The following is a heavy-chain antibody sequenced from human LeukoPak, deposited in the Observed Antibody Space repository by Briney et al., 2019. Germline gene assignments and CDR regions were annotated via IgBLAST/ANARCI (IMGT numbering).Heavy chain of an antibody. D-gene: IGHD2-2*01. CDR3: ARGEYCSSTSCLGDDAFDI. Sequence: KPSETLSLTCAVYGGSFSGYYWSWIRQPPGKGLEWIGEINHSGSTSYNPSLKSRVTISVDRSKNQFSLKLSSVTAADTAVYYCARGEYCSSTSCLGDDAFDIWGQGTMVTVSS. CDR2: INHSGST. V-gene: IGHV4-34*01. CDR1: GGSFSGYY. J-gene: IGHJ3*02.